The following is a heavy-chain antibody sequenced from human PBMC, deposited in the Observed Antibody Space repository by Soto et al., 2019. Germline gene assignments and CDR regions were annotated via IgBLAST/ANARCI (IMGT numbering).Heavy chain of an antibody. CDR2: IYYSGST. CDR3: ARSYGAYVNWFDP. V-gene: IGHV4-59*08. D-gene: IGHD4-17*01. Sequence: QVQLQESGPGLVKPSETLSLTCTVSGGSISSYYWSWIRQPPGKGLEWIGYIYYSGSTNYNPSLKSRVTISVDTSKNQFSLKLSSVTAADTAVYYCARSYGAYVNWFDPWGQGTLVTVSS. J-gene: IGHJ5*02. CDR1: GGSISSYY.